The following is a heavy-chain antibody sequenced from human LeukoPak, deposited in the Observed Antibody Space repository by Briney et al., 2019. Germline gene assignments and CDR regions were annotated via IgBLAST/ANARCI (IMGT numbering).Heavy chain of an antibody. CDR1: GFTFSSYW. V-gene: IGHV3-7*01. Sequence: GGSLRLSCAASGFTFSSYWMSWVRQAPGRGLEWVANIKQDGSEKYYVDSVKGRFTISRDNAKNSLYLQMNSLRAEDTAVYYCARSSSPGYYGMDVWGQGTTVTVSS. J-gene: IGHJ6*02. CDR3: ARSSSPGYYGMDV. CDR2: IKQDGSEK. D-gene: IGHD6-13*01.